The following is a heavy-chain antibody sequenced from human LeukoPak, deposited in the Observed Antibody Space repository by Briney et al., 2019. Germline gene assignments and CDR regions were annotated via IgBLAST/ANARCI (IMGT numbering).Heavy chain of an antibody. D-gene: IGHD1-14*01. Sequence: GGSLRLSCAASGFTFSSYGMHWVRQAPGKGLEWVSYISSSSSTIYYADSVKGRFTISRDNAKNSLYLQMNSLRAEDTAVYYCATKYNFDAFDIWGQGTMVTVSS. V-gene: IGHV3-48*04. CDR1: GFTFSSYG. CDR2: ISSSSSTI. CDR3: ATKYNFDAFDI. J-gene: IGHJ3*02.